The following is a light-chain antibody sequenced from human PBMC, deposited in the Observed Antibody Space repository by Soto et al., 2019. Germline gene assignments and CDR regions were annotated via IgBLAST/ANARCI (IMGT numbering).Light chain of an antibody. V-gene: IGKV3-20*01. CDR2: GAS. CDR3: QQYGSSIT. CDR1: QSVTSNY. Sequence: EIVLTQSPGTLSLSPGERATLSCRASQSVTSNYLAWYQQKPGQAPRPLIFGASYRATGIPDRFSGSGSGADFTLTISRLEPEDFAVYYCQQYGSSITFGQGTRLEIK. J-gene: IGKJ5*01.